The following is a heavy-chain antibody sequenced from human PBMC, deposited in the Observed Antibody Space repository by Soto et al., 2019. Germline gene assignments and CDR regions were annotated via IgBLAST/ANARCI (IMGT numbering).Heavy chain of an antibody. CDR2: AYHTGNT. D-gene: IGHD2-8*02. V-gene: IGHV4-4*02. Sequence: QVQLQESGPGLVQPSETLSLTCAVSGDSISRSVWWTWVRQSPGKGLEWIGDAYHTGNTNYSPSLRARVTITVNKSKNLFSLFLNSVTAADTAIYYCATFCTGDCDPISYAFSVWGHGTMVTVSS. J-gene: IGHJ3*01. CDR3: ATFCTGDCDPISYAFSV. CDR1: GDSISRSVW.